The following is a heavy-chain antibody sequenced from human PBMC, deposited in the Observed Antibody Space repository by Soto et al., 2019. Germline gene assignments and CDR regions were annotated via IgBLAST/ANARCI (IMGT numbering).Heavy chain of an antibody. CDR3: AKDGGNYYYGMDV. CDR1: GFTFSSYA. D-gene: IGHD3-16*01. CDR2: ISGSGGST. V-gene: IGHV3-23*01. Sequence: EVQLLESGGGLVQPGGSLRLSCAASGFTFSSYAMSWVRQAPGKGLEWVSAISGSGGSTYYADSVKGRFTISRDNSNNTLYLQMNSLRAEDTAVYYCAKDGGNYYYGMDVWGQGTTVTVSS. J-gene: IGHJ6*02.